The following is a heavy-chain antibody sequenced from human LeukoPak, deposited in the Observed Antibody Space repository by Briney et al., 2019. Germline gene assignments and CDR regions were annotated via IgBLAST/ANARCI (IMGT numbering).Heavy chain of an antibody. CDR2: ISGSGSST. CDR3: AKGPTMIVVVIPDY. J-gene: IGHJ4*02. V-gene: IGHV3-23*01. CDR1: GFTFSSYA. Sequence: GGSLRLSCAASGFTFSSYAMSWVRQAPGKGLEWVSAISGSGSSTYYADSVKGRFTVSRDNSKNTLYLQMNSLRAEDTAVYYCAKGPTMIVVVIPDYWGQGTLVTVSS. D-gene: IGHD3-22*01.